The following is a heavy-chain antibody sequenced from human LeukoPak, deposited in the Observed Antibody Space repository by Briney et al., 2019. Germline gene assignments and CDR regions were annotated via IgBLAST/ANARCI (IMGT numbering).Heavy chain of an antibody. CDR3: AKPVGGDSSSWYWDY. J-gene: IGHJ4*02. Sequence: GGSLRLSCAASGFTFSSYWMSWVRQAPGKGLEWVANIKQDGSEKYYVDSVKGRFTISRDNAKNSLYLQMNSLRAEDTAVYYCAKPVGGDSSSWYWDYWGQGTLVTVSS. CDR2: IKQDGSEK. D-gene: IGHD6-13*01. V-gene: IGHV3-7*03. CDR1: GFTFSSYW.